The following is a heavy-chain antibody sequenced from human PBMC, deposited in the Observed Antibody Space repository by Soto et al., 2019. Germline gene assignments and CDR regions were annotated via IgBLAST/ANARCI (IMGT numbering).Heavy chain of an antibody. J-gene: IGHJ5*02. CDR2: IYYSGST. D-gene: IGHD4-17*01. V-gene: IGHV4-39*01. CDR3: AATVTTLSQWFDP. Sequence: QLQVQESGPGLVKPSETLSLSCTVSGGSISSSSYYWGWIRQPPGKGLEWIGSIYYSGSTYYNPSLKSRVTISVDTSKNQLSLKLSSVTAADTAVYYCAATVTTLSQWFDPWGQGTLVPVSS. CDR1: GGSISSSSYY.